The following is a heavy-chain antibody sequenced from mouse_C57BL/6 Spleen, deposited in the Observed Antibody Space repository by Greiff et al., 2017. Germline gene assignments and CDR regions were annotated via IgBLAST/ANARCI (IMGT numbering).Heavy chain of an antibody. V-gene: IGHV1-69*01. CDR1: GYTFTSYW. J-gene: IGHJ3*01. Sequence: QVQLQQPGAELVMPGASVKLSCKASGYTFTSYWMHWVKQRPGQGLEWIGEIDPSDSYTNYNQKFKGKSTLTVDKSSSTAYMQLSSLTSEDSAVYYCARYGSSYVIAYWGQGTLVTVSA. D-gene: IGHD1-1*01. CDR2: IDPSDSYT. CDR3: ARYGSSYVIAY.